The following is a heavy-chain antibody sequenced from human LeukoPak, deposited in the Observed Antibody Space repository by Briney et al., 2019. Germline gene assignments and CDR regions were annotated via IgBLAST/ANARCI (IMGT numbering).Heavy chain of an antibody. J-gene: IGHJ4*02. CDR2: ISSSSSTM. CDR1: GFSFSSSG. V-gene: IGHV3-48*03. CDR3: AREYCSGGSCPLDY. Sequence: PGGSLRLSCAASGFSFSSSGMNWVRQAPGKGLEWVSYISSSSSTMYYADSVKGRFTISRDNAKNSLYLQMNSLRAEDTAVYYCAREYCSGGSCPLDYWGQGTLVTVSS. D-gene: IGHD2-15*01.